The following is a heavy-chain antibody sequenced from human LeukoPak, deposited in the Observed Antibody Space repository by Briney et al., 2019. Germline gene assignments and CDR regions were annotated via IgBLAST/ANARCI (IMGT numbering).Heavy chain of an antibody. CDR2: INPNSGGT. D-gene: IGHD2-2*01. Sequence: GASVKVSCKASGYTFTGYYMHWVRQAPGQGLEWMGWINPNSGGTNYAQKFRGRVTMTRDTSISTAYMELSRLRSDDTAVYYCARDQGYQLLSFDYWGQGTLVTVSS. J-gene: IGHJ4*02. V-gene: IGHV1-2*02. CDR1: GYTFTGYY. CDR3: ARDQGYQLLSFDY.